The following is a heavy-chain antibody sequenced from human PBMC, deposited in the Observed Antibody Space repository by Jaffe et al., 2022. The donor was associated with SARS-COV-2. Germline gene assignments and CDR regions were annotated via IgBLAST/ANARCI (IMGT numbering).Heavy chain of an antibody. D-gene: IGHD3-16*01. CDR3: ARFGCWGCGPDY. Sequence: QVQLVESGGGVVQPGRSLRLSCAASGFTFTTYGMHWVRQAPGKGLEWVAVISNDGSKKYSADSVKGRFTISRDNSKNTLYLQMSSLRAEDTAVYYCARFGCWGCGPDYWGQGTQVTVSS. CDR1: GFTFTTYG. CDR2: ISNDGSKK. J-gene: IGHJ4*02. V-gene: IGHV3-30*03.